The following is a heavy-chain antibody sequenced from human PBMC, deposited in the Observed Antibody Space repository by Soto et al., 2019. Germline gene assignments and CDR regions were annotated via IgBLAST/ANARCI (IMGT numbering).Heavy chain of an antibody. D-gene: IGHD3-22*01. Sequence: GSLRLSCAASGFTFSSYYMTWVRQAPGKGLEWVSVIYSGGSTYYADSVKCRFTISRDNSKNTLYLQMNSLRAEDTAAYYCARDPGRYYDSSGYLSWGQGTLVTVSS. CDR3: ARDPGRYYDSSGYLS. J-gene: IGHJ4*02. CDR2: IYSGGST. CDR1: GFTFSSYY. V-gene: IGHV3-53*01.